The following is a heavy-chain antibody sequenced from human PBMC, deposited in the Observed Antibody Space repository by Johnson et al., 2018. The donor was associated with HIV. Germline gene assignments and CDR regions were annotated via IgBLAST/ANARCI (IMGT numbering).Heavy chain of an antibody. CDR3: ARRLWFGELSPPDAFDI. CDR1: GFTFSSYA. J-gene: IGHJ3*02. D-gene: IGHD3-10*01. CDR2: INNDGGRK. V-gene: IGHV3-30*04. Sequence: VQLVESGGVVVQPGGSLRLSCAASGFTFSSYAMHWVRQAPGKGLEWVAVINNDGGRKSYADSVKGRFTISRDNSKNTLYLQMNSLRAEDTAVYYCARRLWFGELSPPDAFDIWGQGTMVTASS.